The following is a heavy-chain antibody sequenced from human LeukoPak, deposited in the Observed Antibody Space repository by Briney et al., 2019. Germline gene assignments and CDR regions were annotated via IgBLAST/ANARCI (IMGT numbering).Heavy chain of an antibody. CDR3: ARNYYDSSGYNWFDP. CDR2: ISYDGSNK. V-gene: IGHV3-30-3*01. CDR1: GFTFSSYA. J-gene: IGHJ5*02. D-gene: IGHD3-22*01. Sequence: GGSLRLSCAASGFTFSSYAMHWVRQAPGKGLEWVAVISYDGSNKYYADPVKGRFTISRDNSKNTLYLQMNSLRAEDTAVYYCARNYYDSSGYNWFDPWGQGTLVTVSS.